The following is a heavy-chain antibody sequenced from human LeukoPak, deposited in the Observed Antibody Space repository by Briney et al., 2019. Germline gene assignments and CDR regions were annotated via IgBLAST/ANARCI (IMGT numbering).Heavy chain of an antibody. D-gene: IGHD1-26*01. V-gene: IGHV3-21*01. J-gene: IGHJ4*02. CDR1: GFTFNSYS. CDR3: ARDSTERVGATTGDFDY. CDR2: ISGTSSHI. Sequence: MPGGSLRLSCAASGFTFNSYSMNWVRQAPGKGLEWVSSISGTSSHIYYADSVKGRFTISRDNAKNSLFLQMNSLRAEDTAVYYCARDSTERVGATTGDFDYWGQGALVTVSS.